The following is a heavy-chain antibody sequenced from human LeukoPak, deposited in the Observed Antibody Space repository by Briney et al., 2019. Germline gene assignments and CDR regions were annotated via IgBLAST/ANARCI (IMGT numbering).Heavy chain of an antibody. CDR1: GFTFSNYD. J-gene: IGHJ4*02. V-gene: IGHV3-13*01. D-gene: IGHD4-17*01. CDR2: ISTVGGT. CDR3: ARAPHGDYFDY. Sequence: GGSLRLSCAASGFTFSNYDMHWVRQATGKGLEWVSAISTVGGTYYPGSVKGRFTISRENAKNSFYLQMNSLRAGDTAVYYCARAPHGDYFDYWGQGTLVTVSS.